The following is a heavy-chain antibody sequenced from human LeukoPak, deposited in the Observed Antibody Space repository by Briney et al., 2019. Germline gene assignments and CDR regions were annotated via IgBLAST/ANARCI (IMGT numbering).Heavy chain of an antibody. CDR2: IYYSGST. D-gene: IGHD3-3*01. CDR1: GGSISSGGYY. Sequence: PSETLSLTCTVSGGSISSGGYYWSWIRQHPGKGLEWIGYIYYSGSTYYNPSLKSRVTISVDTSKNQFSLKLSSVTAADTAVYYSARECYDFWSGYFSYYMDVWGKGTTVTVSS. V-gene: IGHV4-31*03. J-gene: IGHJ6*03. CDR3: ARECYDFWSGYFSYYMDV.